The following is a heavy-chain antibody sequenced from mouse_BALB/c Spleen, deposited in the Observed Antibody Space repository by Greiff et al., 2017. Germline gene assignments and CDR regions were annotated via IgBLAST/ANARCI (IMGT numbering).Heavy chain of an antibody. CDR3: TRSGSDGLDY. D-gene: IGHD2-3*01. CDR2: IYPSDSYT. V-gene: IGHV1-69*02. J-gene: IGHJ2*01. CDR1: GYTFTSYW. Sequence: VQLQQPGAELVRPGASVKLSCKASGYTFTSYWINWVKQRPGQGLEWIGNIYPSDSYTNYNQKFKDKATLTVDKSSSTAYMQLSSPTSEDSAVYYCTRSGSDGLDYWGQGTTLTVSS.